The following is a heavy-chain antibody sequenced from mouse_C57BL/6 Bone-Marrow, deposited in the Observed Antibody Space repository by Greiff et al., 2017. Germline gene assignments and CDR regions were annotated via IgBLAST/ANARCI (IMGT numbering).Heavy chain of an antibody. CDR1: GYAFSSSW. CDR3: ARRRWLPPYAMDY. J-gene: IGHJ4*01. V-gene: IGHV1-82*01. Sequence: VQLQQSGPELVKPGASVKISCKASGYAFSSSWMNWVKQRPGKGLEWIGRIYPGDGDTNYNGKFKGKATLTADKSSSTAYMHLSSLTSEDSAVYFCARRRWLPPYAMDYWGQGTSVTVSS. D-gene: IGHD2-2*01. CDR2: IYPGDGDT.